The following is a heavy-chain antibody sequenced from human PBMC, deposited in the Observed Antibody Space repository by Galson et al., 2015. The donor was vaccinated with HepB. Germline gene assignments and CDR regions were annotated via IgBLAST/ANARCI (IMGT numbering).Heavy chain of an antibody. D-gene: IGHD3-22*01. CDR3: ARDLSYYYDSRDPGAFDI. J-gene: IGHJ3*02. CDR1: GYTFTSYG. V-gene: IGHV1-18*01. CDR2: ISAYNGNT. Sequence: SVKVSCKASGYTFTSYGISWVQQAPGQGLEWMGWISAYNGNTNYAQKLQGRDTMTTDTSTSTAYMELRSLRSDDTAVYYCARDLSYYYDSRDPGAFDIWGQGTMVTVSS.